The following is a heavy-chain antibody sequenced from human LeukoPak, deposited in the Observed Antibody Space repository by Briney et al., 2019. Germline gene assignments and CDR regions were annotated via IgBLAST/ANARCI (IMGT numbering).Heavy chain of an antibody. Sequence: GGSLRLSCAASGFTFSTYAMSWVRQAPGKGLEWVSAISGSGGSTYYADSVKGRFTISRDNSKNTLYLQMNSLRAEGTAVYYCAKYKIAAKSYFDYWGQGTLVTVSS. V-gene: IGHV3-23*01. CDR3: AKYKIAAKSYFDY. CDR2: ISGSGGST. CDR1: GFTFSTYA. D-gene: IGHD6-25*01. J-gene: IGHJ4*02.